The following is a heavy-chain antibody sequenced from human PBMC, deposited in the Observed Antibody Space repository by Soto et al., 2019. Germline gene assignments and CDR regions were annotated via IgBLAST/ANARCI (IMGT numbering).Heavy chain of an antibody. Sequence: GASVKVSCKASGYTFTSYGISWVRQAPGQGLEWMGWISAYNGNTNYAQKLQCRVTMTTDTSTSTAYMELRSLRSDDTAVYYCARASRSIADRPFSGYWGQGTRVTVSS. J-gene: IGHJ4*02. CDR2: ISAYNGNT. CDR1: GYTFTSYG. V-gene: IGHV1-18*01. CDR3: ARASRSIADRPFSGY. D-gene: IGHD6-6*01.